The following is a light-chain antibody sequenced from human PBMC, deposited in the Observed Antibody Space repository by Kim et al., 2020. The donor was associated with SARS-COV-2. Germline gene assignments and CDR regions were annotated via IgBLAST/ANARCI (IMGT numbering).Light chain of an antibody. CDR3: NSRDSSGNHEVV. CDR2: GKN. Sequence: SSELTQDPAVSVALGQTVRITCQGDSLRSYYASWYQQKPGQPPVLVIYGKNNRPSGIPDRFSGSSSGNTASLTITGAQAEDEADYYCNSRDSSGNHEVVF. J-gene: IGLJ3*02. CDR1: SLRSYY. V-gene: IGLV3-19*01.